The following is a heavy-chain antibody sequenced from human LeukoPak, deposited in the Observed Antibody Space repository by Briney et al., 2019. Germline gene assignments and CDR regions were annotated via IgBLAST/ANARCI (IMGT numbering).Heavy chain of an antibody. D-gene: IGHD3-10*01. J-gene: IGHJ4*02. CDR1: GYTFTSYY. CDR3: ARDGIFLEKPHYYGSGSPNLYFDY. CDR2: INPSGGST. V-gene: IGHV1-46*01. Sequence: ASVKVSCKASGYTFTSYYMHWVRQAPGQGLEWMGIINPSGGSTSYAQKFQGRVTMTRDTSTSTVYMELSSLRSEDTAVYYCARDGIFLEKPHYYGSGSPNLYFDYWGQGTLVTVSS.